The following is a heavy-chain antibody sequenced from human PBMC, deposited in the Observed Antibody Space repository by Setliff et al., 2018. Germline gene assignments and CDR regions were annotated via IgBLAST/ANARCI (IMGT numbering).Heavy chain of an antibody. Sequence: ASVKVSCKVSGYRLIEISMHWVRQAPGQGLEWMGWMNPNSGNTGYAQKFQGRVTITRNTAISTAYMELSSLRSEDTAVYYCARQIDYGDFLYFDYWGQGTLVTVSS. CDR2: MNPNSGNT. V-gene: IGHV1-8*03. D-gene: IGHD4-17*01. J-gene: IGHJ4*02. CDR1: GYRLIEIS. CDR3: ARQIDYGDFLYFDY.